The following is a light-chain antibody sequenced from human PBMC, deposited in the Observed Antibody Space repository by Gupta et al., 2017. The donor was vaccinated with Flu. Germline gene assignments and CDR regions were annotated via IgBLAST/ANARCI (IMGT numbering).Light chain of an antibody. V-gene: IGLV3-21*02. CDR3: QVWDTSSDHVV. CDR2: DER. J-gene: IGLJ2*01. Sequence: SYVLAQPPSVSVAPGQTARITCGGNNIGSKSVHWYQQKPGLAPVLVVYDERDRPSGIPERFSGSNSGNTATLTISRVEAGDEAAYYCQVWDTSSDHVVFGGGTKLTVL. CDR1: NIGSKS.